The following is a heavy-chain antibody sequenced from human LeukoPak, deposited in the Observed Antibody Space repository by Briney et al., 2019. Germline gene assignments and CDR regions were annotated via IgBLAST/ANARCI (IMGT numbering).Heavy chain of an antibody. CDR1: GYTFTNYG. V-gene: IGHV1-18*01. Sequence: GASVKVSCKASGYTFTNYGISWVRQAPGQGLEWMGWISAYNGDTNYAQKFQGRVTITADKSTSTAYMELSSLRSEDTAVYYCARVAPTPFGGATTSVDYWGQGTLVTVSS. J-gene: IGHJ4*02. CDR2: ISAYNGDT. D-gene: IGHD1-26*01. CDR3: ARVAPTPFGGATTSVDY.